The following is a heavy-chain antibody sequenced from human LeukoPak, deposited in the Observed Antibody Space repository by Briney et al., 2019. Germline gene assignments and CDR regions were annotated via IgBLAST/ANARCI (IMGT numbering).Heavy chain of an antibody. Sequence: GGSLRLSCAASGFTFNSYAMNWVRQAPGKGLEWVSAISGSGGGTYYADSVKGRFTISRDNSKNTLHLQMDSLRAEDTAVYYCAKDGAYYLGEVYFDYWGQGTLVTVSS. CDR3: AKDGAYYLGEVYFDY. CDR2: ISGSGGGT. V-gene: IGHV3-23*01. CDR1: GFTFNSYA. J-gene: IGHJ4*02. D-gene: IGHD3-22*01.